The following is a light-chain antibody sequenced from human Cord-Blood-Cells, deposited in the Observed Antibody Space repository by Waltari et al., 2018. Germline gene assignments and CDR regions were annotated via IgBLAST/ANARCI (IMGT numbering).Light chain of an antibody. V-gene: IGKV4-1*01. Sequence: DIVMTQSPDSLAVSLGETATINCKSSQSVLYSSNNKNYLAWYQQKPGQPPKLLIYWASTRESGVHDRFSGSGSGTDFTLTISSLQAEDVAVYYCQQYYSTPITFGQGTRLEIK. J-gene: IGKJ5*01. CDR1: QSVLYSSNNKNY. CDR3: QQYYSTPIT. CDR2: WAS.